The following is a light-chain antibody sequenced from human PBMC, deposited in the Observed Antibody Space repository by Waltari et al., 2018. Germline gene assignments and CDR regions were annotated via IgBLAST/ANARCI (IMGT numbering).Light chain of an antibody. CDR2: EVN. CDR1: SSDVGDYNF. J-gene: IGLJ3*02. CDR3: CSYACDYTLV. Sequence: QSALTQPASVSGSPGQSITISCTGTSSDVGDYNFVSWYQQFAGEAPKLIIYEVNKRPSGVSNRFSGAKSGNTASLTIPGLQSEDDADYYCCSYACDYTLVFGEWTKLTVL. V-gene: IGLV2-23*02.